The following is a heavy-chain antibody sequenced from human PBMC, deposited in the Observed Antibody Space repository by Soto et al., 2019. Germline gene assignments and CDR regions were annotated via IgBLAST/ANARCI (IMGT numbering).Heavy chain of an antibody. Sequence: GGSLRLSCAASGFTFSSYWMSWVRQAPGKGLEWVANIKQDGSEKYYVDSVKGRFTISRDNAKNSLYLQMNSLRAEDTAVYYCAREDTLYSSSWNFDYWGQGTLVTVSS. CDR2: IKQDGSEK. V-gene: IGHV3-7*05. D-gene: IGHD6-13*01. J-gene: IGHJ4*02. CDR1: GFTFSSYW. CDR3: AREDTLYSSSWNFDY.